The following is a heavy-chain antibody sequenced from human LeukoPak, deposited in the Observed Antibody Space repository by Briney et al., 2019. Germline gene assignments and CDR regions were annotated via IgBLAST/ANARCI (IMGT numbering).Heavy chain of an antibody. J-gene: IGHJ6*02. V-gene: IGHV1-69*13. CDR1: GGTFSSYT. CDR2: IIPIFGTA. Sequence: ASVKVSCKASGGTFSSYTISWVRQAPGQGLEWMGGIIPIFGTANYAQKFQGRVTITADESTSTAYMELSSLRSEDTAVYHCARGRYSSSINSMDVWGQGTTVTVSS. D-gene: IGHD6-6*01. CDR3: ARGRYSSSINSMDV.